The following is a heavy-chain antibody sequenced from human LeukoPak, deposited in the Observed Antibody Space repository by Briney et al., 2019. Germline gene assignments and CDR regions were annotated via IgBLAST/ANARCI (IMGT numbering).Heavy chain of an antibody. Sequence: ASVKVSCKASGGTFSSYAISWVRQAPGQGLEWMGGIIPIFGTANYAQKFQGRVTITADESTSTAYMELSSLRAEDTAVYYCAKDPYYGSGSYRSVDYWGQGTLVTVSS. D-gene: IGHD3-10*01. CDR2: IIPIFGTA. CDR3: AKDPYYGSGSYRSVDY. CDR1: GGTFSSYA. J-gene: IGHJ4*02. V-gene: IGHV1-69*01.